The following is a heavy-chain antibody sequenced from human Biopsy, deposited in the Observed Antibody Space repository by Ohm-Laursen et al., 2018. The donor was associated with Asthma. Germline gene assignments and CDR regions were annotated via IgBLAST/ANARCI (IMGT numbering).Heavy chain of an antibody. Sequence: GHSVQVSCMPPGGTFSNFAISWVRQAPAQGLEWLGGIMTVFGTTNYAQKFQGRVTITADESTSTAYMEVTSLRSEDTAIYYCASCQVGYSSGWSLLLKKIYYSGMDVWGQGAAVTVSS. CDR3: ASCQVGYSSGWSLLLKKIYYSGMDV. J-gene: IGHJ6*02. CDR2: IMTVFGTT. D-gene: IGHD6-19*01. CDR1: GGTFSNFA. V-gene: IGHV1-69*13.